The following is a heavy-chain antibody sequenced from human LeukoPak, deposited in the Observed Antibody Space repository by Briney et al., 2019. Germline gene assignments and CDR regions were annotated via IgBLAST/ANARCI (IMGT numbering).Heavy chain of an antibody. D-gene: IGHD1-20*01. J-gene: IGHJ4*02. V-gene: IGHV1-2*02. CDR3: ARDMTGITGTTSY. CDR1: GYTFTGFY. CDR2: MNPNNGGT. Sequence: ASVKVSCQTSGYTFTGFYMYWVRQAPGQGLEWMGWMNPNNGGTNYAQKFRGRVTMTRDTSISTAYKELSRLTSDDTAVYYCARDMTGITGTTSYWGQGTLVTVSS.